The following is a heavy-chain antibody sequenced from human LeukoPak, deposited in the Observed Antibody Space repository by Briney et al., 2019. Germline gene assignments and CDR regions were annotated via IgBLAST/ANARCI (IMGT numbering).Heavy chain of an antibody. D-gene: IGHD1-26*01. CDR3: ARDMGGVVGATTAFDI. J-gene: IGHJ3*02. V-gene: IGHV3-7*03. Sequence: PGGSLRLSCAASGFTFSNYWMTWVRQAPGKGLEWVANIKQDGSEKYYVDSLRGRFTISRDNAKNSLYLQMNSLRAEDTAVYYCARDMGGVVGATTAFDIWGQGTMVTVSS. CDR1: GFTFSNYW. CDR2: IKQDGSEK.